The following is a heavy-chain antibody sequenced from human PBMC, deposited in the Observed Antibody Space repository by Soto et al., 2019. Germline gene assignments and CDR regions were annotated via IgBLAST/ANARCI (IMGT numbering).Heavy chain of an antibody. V-gene: IGHV3-23*01. CDR2: ISGSGGNI. CDR1: GFIFSNYA. J-gene: IGHJ4*02. Sequence: EVLLLESGGDLVQPGGSLRISCAASGFIFSNYAMSWVRQAPGTGLEWISSISGSGGNIYYADSVKGRFTISRDNSENTLYLQMNSLRAGDTAVYYCAKDSLYYYSSGSYYKGGFDFWGQGTPVTVSS. D-gene: IGHD3-10*01. CDR3: AKDSLYYYSSGSYYKGGFDF.